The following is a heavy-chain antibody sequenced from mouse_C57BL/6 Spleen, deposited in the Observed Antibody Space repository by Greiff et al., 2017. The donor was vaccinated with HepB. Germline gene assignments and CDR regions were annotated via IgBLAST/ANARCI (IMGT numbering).Heavy chain of an antibody. J-gene: IGHJ2*01. D-gene: IGHD1-3*01. CDR3: ARIKA. CDR1: GFNIKDTY. V-gene: IGHV14-3*02. CDR2: LAPANGNT. Sequence: EVQLQQSGAELVKPGASVKLSCTASGFNIKDTYMHWVKPRPEQGLEWIGRLAPANGNTKYDPQFQGKATITSDTSANTAYLQRSSLTSEDTAVEYWARIKAWGQGTTHTVSS.